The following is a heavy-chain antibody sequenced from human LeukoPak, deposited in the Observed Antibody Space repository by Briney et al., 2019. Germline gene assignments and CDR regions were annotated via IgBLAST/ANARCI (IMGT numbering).Heavy chain of an antibody. CDR3: ATYYDFWSAYDY. CDR2: INPSGGST. J-gene: IGHJ4*02. Sequence: ASVKVSCKASGYTFTIYYMHWVRHAPGQGLEWMGIINPSGGSTSYAQKFQGRVTMPRDTSTSTVYMELSSLRSDDRAVYYCATYYDFWSAYDYWGQGTLVTVSS. CDR1: GYTFTIYY. V-gene: IGHV1-46*01. D-gene: IGHD3-3*01.